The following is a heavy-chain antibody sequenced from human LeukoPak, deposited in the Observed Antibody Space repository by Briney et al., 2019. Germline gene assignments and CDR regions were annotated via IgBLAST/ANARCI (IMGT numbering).Heavy chain of an antibody. CDR3: AKNRGHCVNGVCHNYYYMDV. CDR2: VSGSAGRT. V-gene: IGHV3-23*01. D-gene: IGHD2-8*01. J-gene: IGHJ6*03. Sequence: GGSLRLSCAASGFTFSSYAMTWVRQAPGKGLEWVSTVSGSAGRTDYADSVKGRFTISRDNLKNTLYLHMNSLRAEDTAVYYCAKNRGHCVNGVCHNYYYMDVWGKGTTVTVSS. CDR1: GFTFSSYA.